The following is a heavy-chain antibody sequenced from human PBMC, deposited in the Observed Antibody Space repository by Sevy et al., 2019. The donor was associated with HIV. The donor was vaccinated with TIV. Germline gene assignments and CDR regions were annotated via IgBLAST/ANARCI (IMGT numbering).Heavy chain of an antibody. CDR3: AKDVARKWQLWLGLYFDY. D-gene: IGHD5-18*01. V-gene: IGHV3-30*18. J-gene: IGHJ4*02. CDR1: GFTFSSYG. Sequence: GGSLRLSCAASGFTFSSYGMHWVRQAPGKGLEWVAVISYDGSNKYYADSVKGRFTMSRDNSKNTLYLQMNSLRAEDTAVYYCAKDVARKWQLWLGLYFDYWGQGTLVTVSS. CDR2: ISYDGSNK.